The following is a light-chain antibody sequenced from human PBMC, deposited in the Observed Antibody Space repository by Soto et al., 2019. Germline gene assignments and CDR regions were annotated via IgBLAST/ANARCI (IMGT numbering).Light chain of an antibody. J-gene: IGKJ4*02. CDR2: DAS. V-gene: IGKV3-11*01. Sequence: EIVLTQSPATLSLSPGERATLSCRASQSVSSYLAWYQQKPGQAPRLLIYDASNRATGIPARFSGSGSGTDSTITISRLEPDDFSGYYCQQRSNWLTFGGGTKVEIK. CDR3: QQRSNWLT. CDR1: QSVSSY.